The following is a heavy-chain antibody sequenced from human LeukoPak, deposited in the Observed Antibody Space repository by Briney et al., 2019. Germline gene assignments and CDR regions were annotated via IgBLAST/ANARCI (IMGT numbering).Heavy chain of an antibody. CDR3: TRESGAFSPSGF. CDR2: VHLSGAT. J-gene: IGHJ1*01. Sequence: PSGTLSLTCAVSGGSITTTNWWSWVRQPPGKGLEWIGEVHLSGATNYNLSLESRVSMSIDKSKNHLSLEVTSVTAAGTAIYYCTRESGAFSPSGFWGQGTLVTVSS. V-gene: IGHV4-4*02. CDR1: GGSITTTNW. D-gene: IGHD1-26*01.